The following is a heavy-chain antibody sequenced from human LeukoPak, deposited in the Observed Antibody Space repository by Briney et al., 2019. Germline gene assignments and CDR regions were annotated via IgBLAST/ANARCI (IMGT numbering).Heavy chain of an antibody. J-gene: IGHJ6*02. CDR3: ARREGSAFSSSWYPVSGMDV. CDR1: GYTFTGYY. D-gene: IGHD6-13*01. V-gene: IGHV1-2*02. CDR2: INPNSGGT. Sequence: GASVKVSCKASGYTFTGYYMHWVRQAPGQGLEWMGWINPNSGGTNYAQKFQGRVTMTRDTSISTAYMELSRLRSDDTAVYYCARREGSAFSSSWYPVSGMDVWGQGTTVTVSS.